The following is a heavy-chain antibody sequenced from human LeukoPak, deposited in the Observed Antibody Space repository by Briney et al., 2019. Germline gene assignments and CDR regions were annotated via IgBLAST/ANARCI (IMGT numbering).Heavy chain of an antibody. CDR1: GGTFSSYA. J-gene: IGHJ4*02. CDR3: AREAYCGGDCSKLGY. D-gene: IGHD2-21*01. V-gene: IGHV1-69*01. Sequence: GSSVKVSCKASGGTFSSYAISWARQAPGQGLEWMGGIIPIFGTANYAQKFQGRVTITADESTSTAYMELSSLRSEDTAVYYCAREAYCGGDCSKLGYWGQGTLVTVSS. CDR2: IIPIFGTA.